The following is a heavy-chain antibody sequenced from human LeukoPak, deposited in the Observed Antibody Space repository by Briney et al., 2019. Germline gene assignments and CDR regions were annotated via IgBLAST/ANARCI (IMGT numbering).Heavy chain of an antibody. V-gene: IGHV3-11*04. CDR2: ISISTSTI. J-gene: IGHJ4*02. CDR1: GFTFSDYF. Sequence: GGSLRLSCAASGFTFSDYFMSWVRQAPGKGLEWISYISISTSTIYYADSVKGRFTISRDNAKNSLYLQMNSLRAEDTAVYYCARDVFHGSGSPYFDSWGQGTLVTVSS. D-gene: IGHD3-10*01. CDR3: ARDVFHGSGSPYFDS.